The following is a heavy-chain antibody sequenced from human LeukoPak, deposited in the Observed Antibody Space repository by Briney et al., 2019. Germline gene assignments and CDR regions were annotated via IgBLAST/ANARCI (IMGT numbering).Heavy chain of an antibody. CDR2: IYHSGST. V-gene: IGHV4-38-2*01. CDR1: GYSISSGYY. CDR3: ARRAVKEWCLGY. Sequence: SETLSLTCAVSGYSISSGYYWGWIRQPPGKGLEWIGSIYHSGSTYYNPSLKSRVTISVDTSKNQFSLKLSSVTAADTAVYYCARRAVKEWCLGYWGQGTLVTVSS. D-gene: IGHD3-3*01. J-gene: IGHJ4*02.